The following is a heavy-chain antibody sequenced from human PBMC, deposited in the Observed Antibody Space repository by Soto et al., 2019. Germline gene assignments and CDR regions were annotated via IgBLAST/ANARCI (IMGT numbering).Heavy chain of an antibody. CDR2: IIPIFGTA. CDR3: ARTGTPVPAAIYWFDX. Sequence: SLKVSCNASGGTFSSYAISWVRQAPGQGLEWMGGIIPIFGTANYAQKFQGRVTITADESTSTAYMELSSLRSEDTAVYYCARTGTPVPAAIYWFDXWGQGTLVTVSX. CDR1: GGTFSSYA. J-gene: IGHJ5*02. V-gene: IGHV1-69*13. D-gene: IGHD2-2*01.